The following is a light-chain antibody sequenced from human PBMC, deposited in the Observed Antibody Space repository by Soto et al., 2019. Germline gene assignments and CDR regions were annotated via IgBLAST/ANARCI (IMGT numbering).Light chain of an antibody. Sequence: TQSPATLSASVGDRATLSCRASQSISSSYLGWYQQKPGQAPRLLIYGTFSRATGIPDRFSGSGSGTDFTLTISRLEPEDFAVYFCQQYGSSPYTFGQGTKLEI. CDR1: QSISSSY. CDR2: GTF. CDR3: QQYGSSPYT. V-gene: IGKV3-20*01. J-gene: IGKJ2*01.